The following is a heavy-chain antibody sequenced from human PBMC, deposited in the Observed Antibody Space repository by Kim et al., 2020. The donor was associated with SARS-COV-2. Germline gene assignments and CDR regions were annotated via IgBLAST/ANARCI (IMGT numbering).Heavy chain of an antibody. Sequence: YHPSLKSRVTISVDTSKNQFSLKLSSVTAADTAVYYCARYCSSTSCPLDYLGQGTLVTVSS. CDR3: ARYCSSTSCPLDY. D-gene: IGHD2-2*01. V-gene: IGHV4-59*01. J-gene: IGHJ4*02.